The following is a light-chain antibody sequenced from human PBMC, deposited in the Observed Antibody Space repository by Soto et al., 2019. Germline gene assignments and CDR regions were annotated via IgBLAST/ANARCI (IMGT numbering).Light chain of an antibody. Sequence: IVMTQSPATLSVSPGARATLSCRASQSVGSNLAWYQQKPGQAPRLLIYGASTRATGIPARFSGSGSGTEFTLTISSLQSEDFAIYFGQHYTNWPPDRTFGQGTKVEIK. J-gene: IGKJ1*01. CDR1: QSVGSN. CDR3: QHYTNWPPDRT. CDR2: GAS. V-gene: IGKV3-15*01.